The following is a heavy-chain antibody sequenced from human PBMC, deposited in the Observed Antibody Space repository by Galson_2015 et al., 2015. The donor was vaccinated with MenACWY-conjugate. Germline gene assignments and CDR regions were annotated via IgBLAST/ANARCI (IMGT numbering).Heavy chain of an antibody. CDR3: ASPPYYYDSSGYPEYFQH. J-gene: IGHJ1*01. CDR1: GGTFSSYA. D-gene: IGHD3-22*01. CDR2: IIPILGIA. Sequence: SVKVSCKASGGTFSSYAISWVRQAPGQGLEWMGRIIPILGIANYAQKFQGRVTITADKSTSTAYMELSSLRSEDTAVYYCASPPYYYDSSGYPEYFQHWGQGTLVTVSS. V-gene: IGHV1-69*04.